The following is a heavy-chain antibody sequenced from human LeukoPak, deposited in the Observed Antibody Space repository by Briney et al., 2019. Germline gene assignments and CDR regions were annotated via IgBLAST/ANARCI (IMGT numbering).Heavy chain of an antibody. Sequence: PGRSLRLSCAASGFTFNDYAMHWVRQVPGKGLEWVSVITWNSGSVGYADSVKGRFAISRDNAKNSLYLQMNTLRTEDTALYYCAKDRAAGGYYYGMDVWGQGTTVTVSS. CDR3: AKDRAAGGYYYGMDV. J-gene: IGHJ6*02. D-gene: IGHD6-25*01. V-gene: IGHV3-9*01. CDR1: GFTFNDYA. CDR2: ITWNSGSV.